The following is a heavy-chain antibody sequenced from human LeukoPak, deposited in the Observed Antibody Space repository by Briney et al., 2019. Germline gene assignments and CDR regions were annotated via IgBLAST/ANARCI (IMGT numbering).Heavy chain of an antibody. V-gene: IGHV4-59*01. J-gene: IGHJ5*02. D-gene: IGHD6-13*01. CDR2: IYYSGST. Sequence: SETLSLTCTVSGGSISSYYWSWIRQPPGKGLEWIGYIYYSGSTNYNPSLKSRVTISVDTSKNQFSLKLSSVTAADTAVYYCARDRIAAAAGGMAQKDNWFDPWGQGTLVTVSS. CDR1: GGSISSYY. CDR3: ARDRIAAAAGGMAQKDNWFDP.